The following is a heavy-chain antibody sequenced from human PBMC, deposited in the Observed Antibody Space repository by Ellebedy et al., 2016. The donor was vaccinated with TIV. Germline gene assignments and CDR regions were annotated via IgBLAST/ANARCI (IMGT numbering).Heavy chain of an antibody. D-gene: IGHD5-12*01. CDR1: GNTFSSYN. CDR3: ARVGGYSYYYYYMDV. CDR2: ISSTSSNI. Sequence: GGSLRLSCAASGNTFSSYNMNWVRQAPGKGLQWVSYISSTSSNIYYADSVKGRFTISRDNAKNSLNLQMDSLRDEDTAVYYCARVGGYSYYYYYMDVWGKGTTVTVSS. J-gene: IGHJ6*03. V-gene: IGHV3-48*02.